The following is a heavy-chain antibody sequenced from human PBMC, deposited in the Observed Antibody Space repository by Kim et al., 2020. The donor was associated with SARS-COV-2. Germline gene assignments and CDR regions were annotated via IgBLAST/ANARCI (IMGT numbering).Heavy chain of an antibody. J-gene: IGHJ4*02. CDR1: GFTFSNFW. Sequence: GGSLRLSCTASGFTFSNFWMKWMRQAPGKGLEWVADINEDGSVFYYVGSVEGRFTVSRDNDKNSLYLQMNSLRAEDTAVYYCARPSRGGAYDDSWGQG. V-gene: IGHV3-7*01. CDR3: ARPSRGGAYDDS. CDR2: INEDGSVF. D-gene: IGHD3-10*01.